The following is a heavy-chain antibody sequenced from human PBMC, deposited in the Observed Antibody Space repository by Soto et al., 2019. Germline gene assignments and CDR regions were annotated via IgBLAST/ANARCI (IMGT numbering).Heavy chain of an antibody. J-gene: IGHJ5*01. Sequence: PSETLSLTCAVYNGSLSGYFWNWIRQSPDKGLEWIGEIDQNGFTRYNPSLRSRVTTSVDTSKNQFSLRLTSVTAADTAVYYCARVRDWFDSWGPGTLVTVSS. CDR3: ARVRDWFDS. CDR2: IDQNGFT. V-gene: IGHV4-34*01. CDR1: NGSLSGYF.